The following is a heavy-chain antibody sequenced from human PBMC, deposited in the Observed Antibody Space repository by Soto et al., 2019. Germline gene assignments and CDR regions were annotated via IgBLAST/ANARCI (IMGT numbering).Heavy chain of an antibody. CDR3: ALSDIVVVPAAIRHYYYYGMDV. D-gene: IGHD2-2*01. Sequence: EVQLLESGGGLVQPGGSLRLSCAASGFTFSSYAMSWVRQAPGKGLEGVSAISGSGGSTYYADSVKGRFTISRDNSKNTLYLQMNSMRAEATAVYDCALSDIVVVPAAIRHYYYYGMDVWGQGTTVTVSS. J-gene: IGHJ6*02. CDR2: ISGSGGST. CDR1: GFTFSSYA. V-gene: IGHV3-23*01.